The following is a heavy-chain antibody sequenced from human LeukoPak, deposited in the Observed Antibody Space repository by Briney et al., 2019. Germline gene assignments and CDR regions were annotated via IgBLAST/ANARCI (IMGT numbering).Heavy chain of an antibody. D-gene: IGHD3-22*01. CDR3: ARLGYDSSGYYPAGWFDP. J-gene: IGHJ5*02. V-gene: IGHV4-34*01. CDR2: INHSGST. CDR1: GGSFSGYY. Sequence: SETLSLTCAVYGGSFSGYYWSWIRQPPGKGLEWIGEINHSGSTNYNPSLKSRVTISVDTSKNQFSLKLSSVTAADTAVYYCARLGYDSSGYYPAGWFDPWGREPWSPSPQ.